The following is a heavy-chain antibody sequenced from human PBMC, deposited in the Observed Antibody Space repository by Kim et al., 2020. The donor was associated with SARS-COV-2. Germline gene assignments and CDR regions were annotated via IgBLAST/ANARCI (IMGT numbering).Heavy chain of an antibody. CDR1: GGTFSSYA. CDR3: AREPRYFDWFRNGAFDI. Sequence: SVKVSCKASGGTFSSYAISWVRQAPGQGLEWMGGIIPIFGTANYAQKFQGRVTITADESTSTAYMELSSLRSEDTAVYYCAREPRYFDWFRNGAFDIWGQGTMVTVSS. V-gene: IGHV1-69*13. CDR2: IIPIFGTA. J-gene: IGHJ3*02. D-gene: IGHD3-9*01.